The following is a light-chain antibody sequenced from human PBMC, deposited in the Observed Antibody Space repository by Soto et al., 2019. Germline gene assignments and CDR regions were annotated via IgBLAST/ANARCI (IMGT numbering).Light chain of an antibody. CDR1: QSVSTW. J-gene: IGKJ2*01. CDR3: QQSNSYPYT. V-gene: IGKV1-5*03. CDR2: KAS. Sequence: DIQMTQSPSTLSASVGDRVTITCRASQSVSTWLAWYQQKPGKAPKLLIYKASSLQSGVPSRFSGSGSGTDFTLTISSLQPDDFATYYCQQSNSYPYTFGQGTTLDIK.